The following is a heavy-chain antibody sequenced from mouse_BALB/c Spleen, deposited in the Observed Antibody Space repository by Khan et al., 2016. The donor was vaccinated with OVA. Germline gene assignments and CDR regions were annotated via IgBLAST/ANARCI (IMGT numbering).Heavy chain of an antibody. Sequence: EVQLQESGPGLVKPSQSLSLTCTVTGYSITSDYAWNWIRQFPGNKLEWMGYISSTGSTSYNPSLKSRISSTRDTSKNQFFLQLKSVTTEDTATYYCARSLYYSYGYALDCWGRGTSVTVSS. V-gene: IGHV3-2*02. CDR1: GYSITSDYA. CDR3: ARSLYYSYGYALDC. J-gene: IGHJ4*01. D-gene: IGHD2-14*01. CDR2: ISSTGST.